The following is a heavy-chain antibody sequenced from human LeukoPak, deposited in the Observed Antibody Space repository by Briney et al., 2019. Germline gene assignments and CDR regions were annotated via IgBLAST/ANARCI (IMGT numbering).Heavy chain of an antibody. CDR2: ISGSGDST. CDR1: GFTFSTYA. J-gene: IGHJ4*02. V-gene: IGHV3-23*01. Sequence: GGSLRLSCAASGFTFSTYAVNWVRQAPGKGLEWVSTISGSGDSTYYADSVKGRFTISRDNSKNTLYLQMNSLRAEDTAVYYCAKEDTYYDFWSGYCDYWGQGTLVTVSS. D-gene: IGHD3-3*01. CDR3: AKEDTYYDFWSGYCDY.